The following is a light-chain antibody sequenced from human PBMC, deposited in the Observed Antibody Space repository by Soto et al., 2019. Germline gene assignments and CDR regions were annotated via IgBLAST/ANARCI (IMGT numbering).Light chain of an antibody. Sequence: ENVLTQSPGTLSLSPGERATLSCRASQHVSSNFLAWYQQKPGQAPRLLISGASTRATGIPDRFSGSGSGTDFTLTISRLEPEDFAVYYCHQYSSSPRTFGQGTKVDSK. CDR1: QHVSSNF. CDR2: GAS. J-gene: IGKJ1*01. CDR3: HQYSSSPRT. V-gene: IGKV3-20*01.